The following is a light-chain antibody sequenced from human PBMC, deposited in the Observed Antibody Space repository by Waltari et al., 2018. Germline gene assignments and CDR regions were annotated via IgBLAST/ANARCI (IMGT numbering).Light chain of an antibody. CDR2: PAS. J-gene: IGKJ1*01. CDR3: QKYDSLPAT. CDR1: QSVIKY. Sequence: VLTQSPGTLSLSPGERATLSCRASQSVIKYLAWYQQKPGRAPRLLIYPASTRATGIPDRFSGSGSGTDFSLTISRLEPEDFAVYYCQKYDSLPATFGQGTRVEIK. V-gene: IGKV3-20*01.